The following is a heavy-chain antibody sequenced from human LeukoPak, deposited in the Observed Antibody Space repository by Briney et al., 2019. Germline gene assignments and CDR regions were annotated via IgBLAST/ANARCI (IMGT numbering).Heavy chain of an antibody. D-gene: IGHD6-6*01. V-gene: IGHV1-18*01. CDR3: ARGEGVAARQSWFDP. J-gene: IGHJ5*02. CDR1: GYSFGTSG. Sequence: ASVKVSCKASGYSFGTSGITWVRQAPGQGLEWMGWISGNNGNTDYVKKFQGRVTMTTDTSTSTAYMELRSLKSDDTAVYYCARGEGVAARQSWFDPWGQGTLVTVSS. CDR2: ISGNNGNT.